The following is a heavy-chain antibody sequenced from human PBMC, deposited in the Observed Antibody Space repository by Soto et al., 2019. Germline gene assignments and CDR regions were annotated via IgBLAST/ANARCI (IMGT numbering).Heavy chain of an antibody. CDR3: AKRGEKTGRNFDC. CDR2: INWKSDI. Sequence: GGSLRLSCAVSGFTFDDNAMHWVRQAPEKGLEWVSGINWKSDIGYADSVKGRFTISRDNSRNTLYLQMSSLRAEDTAIYYCAKRGEKTGRNFDCWGQGTLVTVSS. CDR1: GFTFDDNA. D-gene: IGHD3-10*01. J-gene: IGHJ4*02. V-gene: IGHV3-9*01.